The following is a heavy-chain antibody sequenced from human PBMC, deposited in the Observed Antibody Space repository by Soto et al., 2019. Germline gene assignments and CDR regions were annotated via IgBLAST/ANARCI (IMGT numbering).Heavy chain of an antibody. CDR3: ARVDTSGWSRPLDY. Sequence: QVQLVESGGGVVQPGRSLRLSCAASTFTFSTYTLHWVRQAPGKGLEWVAVISYDGTNKYYADSVKGRFTISRDNSKNPLYLQMNSLRDEDTAVYYCARVDTSGWSRPLDYWGQGTLVTVSS. CDR1: TFTFSTYT. J-gene: IGHJ4*02. V-gene: IGHV3-30-3*01. CDR2: ISYDGTNK. D-gene: IGHD6-19*01.